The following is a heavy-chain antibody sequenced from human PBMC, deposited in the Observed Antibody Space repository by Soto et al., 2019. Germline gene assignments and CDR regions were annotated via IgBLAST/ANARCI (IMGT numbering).Heavy chain of an antibody. CDR1: GGSISSYY. CDR2: IYYSGST. Sequence: PSETLSLTCTVSGGSISSYYWSWIRQPPGKGLEWIGYIYYSGSTNYNPSLKSRVTISVDTSKNQFSLKLSSVTAADTAIYYCASLNFDILTGYYAFDLWGQGTMVTVS. J-gene: IGHJ3*01. CDR3: ASLNFDILTGYYAFDL. D-gene: IGHD3-9*01. V-gene: IGHV4-59*01.